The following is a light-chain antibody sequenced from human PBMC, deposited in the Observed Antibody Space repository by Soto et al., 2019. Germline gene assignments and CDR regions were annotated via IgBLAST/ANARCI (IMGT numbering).Light chain of an antibody. CDR3: CSYAGSSTRL. CDR2: EGS. J-gene: IGLJ3*02. V-gene: IGLV2-23*01. Sequence: QSVLTQPASVSGSPGQSITISCTGTSSDVGSYSLVSWYQQHPGKAPKLMIYEGSKRPSGVSNRFSGSKSGNTASLTISGLQAEDEADYYCCSYAGSSTRLFGGGTKLTVL. CDR1: SSDVGSYSL.